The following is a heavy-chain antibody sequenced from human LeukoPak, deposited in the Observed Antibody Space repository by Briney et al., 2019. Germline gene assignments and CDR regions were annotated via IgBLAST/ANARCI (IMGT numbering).Heavy chain of an antibody. CDR3: ATSQSSVAGIVGD. D-gene: IGHD6-19*01. V-gene: IGHV3-11*04. J-gene: IGHJ4*02. Sequence: PGGSLRLSCAVSGFTFSDYFMTWIRQAPGEGLEWVSYISGSGNNKYYADSVRGRFTISRDNTKNSLYLQMNSLRVEDTAVYYCATSQSSVAGIVGDWGQGTLVTVSS. CDR2: ISGSGNNK. CDR1: GFTFSDYF.